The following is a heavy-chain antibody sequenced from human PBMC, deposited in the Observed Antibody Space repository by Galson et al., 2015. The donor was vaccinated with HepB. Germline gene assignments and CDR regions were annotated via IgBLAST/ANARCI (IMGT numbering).Heavy chain of an antibody. D-gene: IGHD5-12*01. V-gene: IGHV3-9*01. Sequence: SLRLSCAASGFTFDDYAMHWVRQAPGKGLEWVSGISWNSGSIGYADSVKGRFTISRDNAKNSLYLQMNSLRAEDTALYYCARVYQYSGYDEGSYFDYWGQGTLVTVSS. CDR2: ISWNSGSI. CDR3: ARVYQYSGYDEGSYFDY. CDR1: GFTFDDYA. J-gene: IGHJ4*02.